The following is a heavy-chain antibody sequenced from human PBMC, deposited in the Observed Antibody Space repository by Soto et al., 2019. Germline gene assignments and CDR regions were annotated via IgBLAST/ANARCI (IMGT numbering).Heavy chain of an antibody. CDR2: MNPNSGNT. J-gene: IGHJ4*02. CDR3: ARGITIFGVVPG. Sequence: QVQLVQSGAEVKKPGASVKVSCKASGYTFTSYDINWVRQATGQGLEWMGWMNPNSGNTGYAQKFQGRVTMTRNTSIRTDYMELSSLRSEDTAVYYCARGITIFGVVPGWGQGTLVTVSS. V-gene: IGHV1-8*01. D-gene: IGHD3-3*01. CDR1: GYTFTSYD.